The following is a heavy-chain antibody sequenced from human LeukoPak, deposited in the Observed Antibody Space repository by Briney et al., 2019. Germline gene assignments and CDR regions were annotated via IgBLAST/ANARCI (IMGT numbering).Heavy chain of an antibody. V-gene: IGHV1-69*04. J-gene: IGHJ2*01. D-gene: IGHD6-19*01. CDR1: GGTFSSYA. Sequence: SVKVSCKASGGTFSSYAISWVRQAPGQGPEWMGRIIPILGIANYAQKFQGRVTITADKSTSTAYMELSSLRSEDTAVYYCARRGYSSSFWYFDLWGRGTLVTVSS. CDR2: IIPILGIA. CDR3: ARRGYSSSFWYFDL.